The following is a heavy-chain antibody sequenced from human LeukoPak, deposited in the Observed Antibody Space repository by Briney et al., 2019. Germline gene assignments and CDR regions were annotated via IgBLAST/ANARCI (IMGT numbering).Heavy chain of an antibody. J-gene: IGHJ4*02. V-gene: IGHV4-4*07. Sequence: TSETLSLTCTVSGGSISSYYWSWIRQPAGKGLEWIGRIYTSGSTNYNPSLKSRVTMSVGTSKNQFSLKLSSVTAADTAVYYCARANAQLWLGELLSYYFDYWGQGTLVTVSS. D-gene: IGHD3-10*01. CDR3: ARANAQLWLGELLSYYFDY. CDR1: GGSISSYY. CDR2: IYTSGST.